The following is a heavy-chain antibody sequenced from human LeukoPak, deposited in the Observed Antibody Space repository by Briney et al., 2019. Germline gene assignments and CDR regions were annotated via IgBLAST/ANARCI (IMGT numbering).Heavy chain of an antibody. J-gene: IGHJ6*02. CDR3: AKFSGSGSYRYYGMDV. CDR2: ISGSGGST. Sequence: GGSLRLSCAASGFTFSSYAMSWVRQAPGKGLEWVSAISGSGGSTYYADSVKGRFTISRDNSKNTLYLQMNSLRAEDTAVYYCAKFSGSGSYRYYGMDVWGQGPTVTVSS. CDR1: GFTFSSYA. D-gene: IGHD3-10*01. V-gene: IGHV3-23*01.